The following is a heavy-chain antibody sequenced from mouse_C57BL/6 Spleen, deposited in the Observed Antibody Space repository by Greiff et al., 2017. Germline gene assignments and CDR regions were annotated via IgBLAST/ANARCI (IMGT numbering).Heavy chain of an antibody. Sequence: QVQLQQSGPELVKPGASVKISCKASGYAFSSSWMHWVKQRPGKGLEWIGRINPGDGDTNYNGKFKGKATLTADKSSSTAYMQLSSLTSEDSAVYFCARDGSSFDHWGQSTTLTVSS. CDR3: ARDGSSFDH. CDR1: GYAFSSSW. J-gene: IGHJ2*01. V-gene: IGHV1-82*01. CDR2: INPGDGDT. D-gene: IGHD1-1*01.